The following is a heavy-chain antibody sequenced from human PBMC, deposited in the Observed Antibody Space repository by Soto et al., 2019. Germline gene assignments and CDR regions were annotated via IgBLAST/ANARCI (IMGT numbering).Heavy chain of an antibody. V-gene: IGHV4-59*01. D-gene: IGHD2-15*01. Sequence: SETLSLTCTVSGGSISSYYWSWIRQPPGKGLEWIGYIYYSGSTNYNPSLKSRVTISVDTSKNQFSLKLSSVTAADTAVYYCARTGPCSGGSCYPSQFDYWGQGTLVTVSS. J-gene: IGHJ4*02. CDR3: ARTGPCSGGSCYPSQFDY. CDR2: IYYSGST. CDR1: GGSISSYY.